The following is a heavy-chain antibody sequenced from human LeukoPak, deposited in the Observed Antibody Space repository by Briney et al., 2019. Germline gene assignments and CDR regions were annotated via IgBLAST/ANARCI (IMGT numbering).Heavy chain of an antibody. J-gene: IGHJ6*04. CDR2: IYTGGST. Sequence: GGSLRLSCAASGFTVSSNYMSWVRQAPGKGLEWVSGIYTGGSTYYADSVKGRFTISRENPTNTLYLQMNSLRAEDTAVYYCASVRPHPIIHVGGKGTTVTVPS. CDR3: ASVRPHPIIHV. D-gene: IGHD6-6*01. CDR1: GFTVSSNY. V-gene: IGHV3-53*01.